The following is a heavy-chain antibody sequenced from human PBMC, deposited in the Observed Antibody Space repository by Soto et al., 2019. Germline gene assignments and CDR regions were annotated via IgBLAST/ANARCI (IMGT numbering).Heavy chain of an antibody. CDR1: GYTFTSYD. J-gene: IGHJ4*02. CDR3: ARRAETNGWNGFGADKYYFDF. D-gene: IGHD1-1*01. V-gene: IGHV1-8*01. Sequence: ASVKVSCKASGYTFTSYDIYWVRQATGQGLEWMGWMNPNTGNSGYAQKFQGRVTMTSDTSISTAHMELSGLRSEDTAVYYCARRAETNGWNGFGADKYYFDFWGQGTLVTVSS. CDR2: MNPNTGNS.